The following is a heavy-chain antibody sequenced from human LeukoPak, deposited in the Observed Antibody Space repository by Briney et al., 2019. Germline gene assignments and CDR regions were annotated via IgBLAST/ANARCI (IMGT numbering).Heavy chain of an antibody. D-gene: IGHD6-19*01. CDR3: AREAIVVAGYFDY. Sequence: GGSLRLSCAASGFTFSDYYMSWVRQAPGKGLEWVSLIYSDGSTYYADSVKGRFTISRDNSKNTLYLQVNSLRAEDTAVYYCAREAIVVAGYFDYWGQGTLVTVSS. CDR2: IYSDGST. V-gene: IGHV3-53*01. CDR1: GFTFSDYY. J-gene: IGHJ4*02.